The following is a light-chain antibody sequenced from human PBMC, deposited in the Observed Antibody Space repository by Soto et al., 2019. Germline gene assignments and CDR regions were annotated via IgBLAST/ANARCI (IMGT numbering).Light chain of an antibody. CDR3: QSTDTSNTYV. Sequence: SYELTQPPSVSVSPGQTARITCSGDALPKQYAYWYQQKAGQAPVVVMKKDSERPSEIPERFSGSSSGTTATLTISGVQAEDEADYYCQSTDTSNTYVFGSGTKVTVL. V-gene: IGLV3-25*02. CDR2: KDS. J-gene: IGLJ1*01. CDR1: ALPKQY.